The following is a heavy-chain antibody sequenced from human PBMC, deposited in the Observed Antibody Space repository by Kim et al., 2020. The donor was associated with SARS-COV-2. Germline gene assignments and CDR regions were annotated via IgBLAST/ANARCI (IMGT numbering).Heavy chain of an antibody. CDR3: ARGKVAVAEALYGMDV. CDR2: INHSGST. CDR1: GGSFSGYY. D-gene: IGHD6-19*01. V-gene: IGHV4-34*01. Sequence: SETLSLTCAVYGGSFSGYYWSWIRQPPGKGLEWIGEINHSGSTNYTPSLKSRVTISVDTSKNQFSLKLSSVTAADTAVYYCARGKVAVAEALYGMDVWGQGTTVTVSS. J-gene: IGHJ6*02.